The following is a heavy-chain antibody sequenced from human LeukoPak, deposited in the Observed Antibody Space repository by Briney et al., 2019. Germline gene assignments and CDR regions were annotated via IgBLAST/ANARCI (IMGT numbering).Heavy chain of an antibody. D-gene: IGHD3-3*01. CDR3: ARAMENYYYGMDV. Sequence: ASVKVSCKASGGTFISYAISWVRQAPGQGLEWMGGIIPIFGTANYAQKFQGRVTITADESTSTAYMELSSLRSEDTAVYYCARAMENYYYGMDVWGQGTTVTVSS. CDR1: GGTFISYA. V-gene: IGHV1-69*01. CDR2: IIPIFGTA. J-gene: IGHJ6*02.